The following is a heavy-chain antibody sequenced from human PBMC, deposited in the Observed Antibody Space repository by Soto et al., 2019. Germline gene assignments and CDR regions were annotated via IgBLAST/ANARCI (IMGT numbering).Heavy chain of an antibody. J-gene: IGHJ4*02. D-gene: IGHD3-3*01. V-gene: IGHV3-30-3*01. CDR3: ANYDFWSGYTVDY. Sequence: SGGSLRLSCAASGFTFSSYAMHWVRQAPGKGLEWVAVISYDGSNKYYADSVKGRFTISRDNSKNTLYLQMNSLRAEDTAVYYCANYDFWSGYTVDYWGQGTLVTVSS. CDR2: ISYDGSNK. CDR1: GFTFSSYA.